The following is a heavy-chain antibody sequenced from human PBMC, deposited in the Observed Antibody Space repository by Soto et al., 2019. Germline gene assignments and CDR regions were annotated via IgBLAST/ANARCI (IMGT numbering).Heavy chain of an antibody. J-gene: IGHJ4*02. CDR2: IIPIFGTA. Sequence: SVKAWCKASGGAVGSYAISWVRQAPGQGLEWMGGIIPIFGTANYAQKFQGRVTITADESTSTAYMELSSLRSEDTAVYYCARALFTYDSSGYHGFGYWGQGTLVTVSS. D-gene: IGHD3-22*01. CDR1: GGAVGSYA. CDR3: ARALFTYDSSGYHGFGY. V-gene: IGHV1-69*13.